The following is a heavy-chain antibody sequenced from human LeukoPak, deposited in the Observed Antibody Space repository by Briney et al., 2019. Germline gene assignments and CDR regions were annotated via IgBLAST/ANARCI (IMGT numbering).Heavy chain of an antibody. CDR1: GYTFTGYY. V-gene: IGHV1-2*06. Sequence: ASVKASCKASGYTFTGYYMHWVRQAPGQGLEWMGRINPNSGGTNYAQKFQGRVTMTRDTSISTAYVELSRLRSDDTAVYYCARDRGYGIYYYYYMDVWGKGTTVTVSS. J-gene: IGHJ6*03. CDR2: INPNSGGT. CDR3: ARDRGYGIYYYYYMDV. D-gene: IGHD5-18*01.